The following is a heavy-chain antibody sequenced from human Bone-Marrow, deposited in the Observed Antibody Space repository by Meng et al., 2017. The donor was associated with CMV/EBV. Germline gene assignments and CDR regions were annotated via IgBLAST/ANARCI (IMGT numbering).Heavy chain of an antibody. D-gene: IGHD2-2*02. V-gene: IGHV3-49*04. J-gene: IGHJ6*02. Sequence: GGSLRLSCTASGFTFGDYAMSWVRQAPGKGLEWVGFIRSKAYGGTTEYAASMKGRFTISRDDSKSIAYLQMNSLKTEDTAVYYCTGHIVVVPAAIQDYYYYYGMDVWGQGTTVTVSS. CDR2: IRSKAYGGTT. CDR3: TGHIVVVPAAIQDYYYYYGMDV. CDR1: GFTFGDYA.